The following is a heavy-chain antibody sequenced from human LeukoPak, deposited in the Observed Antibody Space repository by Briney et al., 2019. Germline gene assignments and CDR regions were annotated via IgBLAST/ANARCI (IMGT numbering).Heavy chain of an antibody. D-gene: IGHD3-22*01. CDR1: GYTFTSYY. CDR2: INPSGGST. Sequence: ASVKVSCKASGYTFTSYYMHWVRQAPGQGLEWMGIINPSGGSTSYAQKFQGRVTMTRDTSTRAVYMELSSLRSEDTAVYYSARDCSGRDSRGYQDGFDYWGQGTLVTVSS. CDR3: ARDCSGRDSRGYQDGFDY. J-gene: IGHJ4*02. V-gene: IGHV1-46*01.